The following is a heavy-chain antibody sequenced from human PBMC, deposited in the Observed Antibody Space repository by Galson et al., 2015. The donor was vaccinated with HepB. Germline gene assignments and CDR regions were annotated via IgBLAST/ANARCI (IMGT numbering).Heavy chain of an antibody. D-gene: IGHD6-13*01. J-gene: IGHJ4*02. CDR1: GFTFSSFW. CDR2: IKQDGSEK. V-gene: IGHV3-7*01. Sequence: SLRLSCAASGFTFSSFWMSWVRQAPGKGLEWVANIKQDGSEKYCVDSVKGRFTISRDNARNSLYLQMNSLRAEDTAMYYCARDRPFSSTWYYFDYWGQGTLVTVSS. CDR3: ARDRPFSSTWYYFDY.